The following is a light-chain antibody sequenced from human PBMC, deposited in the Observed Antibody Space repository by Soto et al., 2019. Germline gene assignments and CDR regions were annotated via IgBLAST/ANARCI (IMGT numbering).Light chain of an antibody. CDR2: STN. J-gene: IGLJ2*01. CDR1: TSNIGTNY. V-gene: IGLV1-47*02. CDR3: AAWDDSLSGPV. Sequence: QSVLTQPPSASGTPGQRVTISCSGSTSNIGTNYVYWYQQLPGTAPRLLMYSTNKRPSGVPDRFSGSKSGTSAFLAITGLRSEDEANYCCAAWDDSLSGPVFGGGTQLTVL.